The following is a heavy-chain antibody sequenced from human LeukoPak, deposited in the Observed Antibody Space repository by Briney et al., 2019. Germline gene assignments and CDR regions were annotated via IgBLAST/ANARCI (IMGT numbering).Heavy chain of an antibody. V-gene: IGHV1-46*01. J-gene: IGHJ2*01. CDR3: ARGWGIAAAGTAGRSSWYFDL. D-gene: IGHD6-13*01. CDR2: INPGGGST. CDR1: GYPFTSYY. Sequence: ASVKVSCKASGYPFTSYYMHWVRQAPGQGLEWMGLINPGGGSTSYAQKFQGGVTMTRDTSTSTVYMELSSLRSEDTAVYYCARGWGIAAAGTAGRSSWYFDLWGRGTLVTVSS.